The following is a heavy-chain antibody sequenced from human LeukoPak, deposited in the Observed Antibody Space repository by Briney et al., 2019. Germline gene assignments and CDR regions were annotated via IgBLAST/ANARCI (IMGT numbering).Heavy chain of an antibody. CDR3: ARGSGYSSSSQFDY. CDR1: GGSFSGYY. Sequence: PSETLSLTCAVYGGSFSGYYWSWIRQPPGKGLEWIGEINHSGSTNYNPSLKSRVTISVDTSKSQFSLKLSSVTAADTAVYYCARGSGYSSSSQFDYWGQGTLVTVSS. D-gene: IGHD6-6*01. V-gene: IGHV4-34*01. J-gene: IGHJ4*02. CDR2: INHSGST.